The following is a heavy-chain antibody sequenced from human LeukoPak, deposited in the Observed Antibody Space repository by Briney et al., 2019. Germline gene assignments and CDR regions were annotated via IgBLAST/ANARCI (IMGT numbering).Heavy chain of an antibody. CDR1: GFTFSSYA. D-gene: IGHD1-7*01. V-gene: IGHV3-23*01. J-gene: IGHJ4*02. CDR3: AKDPSVRGNYPHFDY. Sequence: PGGSLRLSCAASGFTFSSYAMSWVRQAPGKGLEWVSAISGSGGSTYYADSVKGRFTISRDNSKNTLYLQMNSLRAEDTAVYYCAKDPSVRGNYPHFDYWGQGTLVTVSS. CDR2: ISGSGGST.